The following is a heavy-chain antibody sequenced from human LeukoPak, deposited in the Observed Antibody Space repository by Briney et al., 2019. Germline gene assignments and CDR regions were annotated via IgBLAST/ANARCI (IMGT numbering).Heavy chain of an antibody. V-gene: IGHV3-7*02. CDR2: IKEDGSEK. CDR3: ARAGAYRFDY. D-gene: IGHD3-16*01. CDR1: GFIFRDYM. J-gene: IGHJ4*02. Sequence: GGSLRLSCGASGFIFRDYMMTWVRQAPGKGLEWVANIKEDGSEKDYVDSVKGRFTISRNNAKNTLSLQMNSLRAEDTAVYYCARAGAYRFDYWGQGTLVTVSS.